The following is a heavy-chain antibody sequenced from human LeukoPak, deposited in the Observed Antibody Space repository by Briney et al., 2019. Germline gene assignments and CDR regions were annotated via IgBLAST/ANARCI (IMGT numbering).Heavy chain of an antibody. J-gene: IGHJ3*02. CDR1: GFTFTNFH. D-gene: IGHD3-16*01. CDR3: ARLSGEIQAFDI. V-gene: IGHV3-21*01. CDR2: ISSSPNYI. Sequence: GGSLRLSCAASGFTFTNFHMNWVRQAPGNGLEWVSTISSSPNYIFYADSVKGRFTISRDNAKNSLYLQMSSLRADDTALYYCARLSGEIQAFDIWGQGTMVTVSS.